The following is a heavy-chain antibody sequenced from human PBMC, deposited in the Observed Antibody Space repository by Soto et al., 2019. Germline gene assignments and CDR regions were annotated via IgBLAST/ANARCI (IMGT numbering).Heavy chain of an antibody. V-gene: IGHV1-18*01. CDR2: ISAYNGNT. Sequence: ASVKVSCKASGYTFTSYGISWVRQAPGQGLEWMGWISAYNGNTNYAQKLQGRVTMTTDTSTSTAYMELRSLRSDDTAVYYCARLRGYYDSSGYYPDAFDIWGQGTMVTVSS. J-gene: IGHJ3*02. CDR1: GYTFTSYG. CDR3: ARLRGYYDSSGYYPDAFDI. D-gene: IGHD3-22*01.